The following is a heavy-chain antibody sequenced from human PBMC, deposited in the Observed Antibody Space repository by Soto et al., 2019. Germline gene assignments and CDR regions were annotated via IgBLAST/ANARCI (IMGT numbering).Heavy chain of an antibody. CDR2: ISSSGGSI. CDR3: AREGSVSSSDYYAYYYGMDA. J-gene: IGHJ6*02. D-gene: IGHD3-10*01. V-gene: IGHV3-48*03. CDR1: GFTFSNYD. Sequence: PGGSLRLSCAASGFTFSNYDRNWVRQAPGKGPEWISHISSSGGSIYYADSVKGRFTISRDNAKNSLYLQMNSLRGEDTAVYYCAREGSVSSSDYYAYYYGMDAWGQGTTVNVSS.